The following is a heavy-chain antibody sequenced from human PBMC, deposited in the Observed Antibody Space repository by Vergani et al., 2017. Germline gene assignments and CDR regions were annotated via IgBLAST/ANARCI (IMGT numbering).Heavy chain of an antibody. Sequence: QVQLVESGGGVVQPGRSLRLSCAASGFTFSSYGMHWVRQAPGKGLEWVAVISYDGSNKYYADSVKGRFTISRDNSKNPLYRQMNSLRAEDTAVYYCAKDGGSIEALDYWGQGTLVTVSS. D-gene: IGHD6-6*01. J-gene: IGHJ4*02. CDR2: ISYDGSNK. CDR3: AKDGGSIEALDY. V-gene: IGHV3-30*18. CDR1: GFTFSSYG.